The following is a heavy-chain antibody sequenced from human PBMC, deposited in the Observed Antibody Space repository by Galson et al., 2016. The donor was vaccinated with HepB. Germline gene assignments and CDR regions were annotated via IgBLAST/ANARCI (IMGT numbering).Heavy chain of an antibody. CDR2: VHSDSSYI. Sequence: SLRLSCAASGLPFSTYSMNWVRQAPGKGLEWVSYVHSDSSYIYYADSVYGRFTISRDNAKNSLSLRMNSLRAEDTAVYYCVRDSHFGAFDIWGQGTMVTVSS. J-gene: IGHJ3*02. CDR1: GLPFSTYS. D-gene: IGHD3-10*01. CDR3: VRDSHFGAFDI. V-gene: IGHV3-21*01.